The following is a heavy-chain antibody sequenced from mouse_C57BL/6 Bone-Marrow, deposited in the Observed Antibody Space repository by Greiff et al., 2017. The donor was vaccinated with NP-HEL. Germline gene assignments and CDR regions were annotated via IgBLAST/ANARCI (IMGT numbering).Heavy chain of an antibody. CDR2: ISSGGSYT. J-gene: IGHJ3*01. CDR3: ARRLGRLAY. V-gene: IGHV5-6*02. Sequence: EVKLMESGGDLVKPGGSLKLSCAASGFTFTSYGMSWVRQTPDKRLEWVATISSGGSYTYYPDSVKGRFTISRDNAKNTLYLQMSSLKSEDTAMYYCARRLGRLAYWGQGTLVTVSA. CDR1: GFTFTSYG. D-gene: IGHD4-1*01.